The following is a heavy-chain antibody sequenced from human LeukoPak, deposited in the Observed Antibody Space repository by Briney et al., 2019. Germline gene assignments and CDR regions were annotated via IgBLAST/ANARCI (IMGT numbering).Heavy chain of an antibody. Sequence: SETLSLTCTVSGGSITNCYWSWIRQPPGKGLEWIGYIYYTGSTNYNPSLRSRVTISVDTSKNQFSLKLSSVTAADTAVYYCTRSHYSGSYYNLNDYWGQGTLVTVSS. CDR1: GGSITNCY. CDR2: IYYTGST. V-gene: IGHV4-59*01. CDR3: TRSHYSGSYYNLNDY. D-gene: IGHD3-10*01. J-gene: IGHJ4*02.